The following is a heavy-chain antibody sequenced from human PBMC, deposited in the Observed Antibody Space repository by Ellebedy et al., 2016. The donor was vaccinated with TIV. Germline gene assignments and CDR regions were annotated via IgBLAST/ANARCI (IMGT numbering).Heavy chain of an antibody. CDR1: GFAVSTYG. J-gene: IGHJ6*02. CDR3: ASPKQQLITVDYYYYGMDV. CDR2: ISYDGTSK. D-gene: IGHD6-13*01. Sequence: GESLKISCAASGFAVSTYGMHWVRQAPGKGLEWVTMISYDGTSKYYADSVKGRFTISRDNSKNTLYLQMNSLRAEDTAVYYCASPKQQLITVDYYYYGMDVWGQGTTVTVSS. V-gene: IGHV3-30*03.